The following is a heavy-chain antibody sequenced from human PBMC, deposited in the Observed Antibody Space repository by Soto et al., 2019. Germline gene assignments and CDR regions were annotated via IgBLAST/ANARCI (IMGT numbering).Heavy chain of an antibody. D-gene: IGHD2-15*01. V-gene: IGHV4-4*02. CDR1: GASISSTYW. J-gene: IGHJ5*02. CDR3: ATLPPRIVVVMTDLPT. Sequence: QLRESGPGLVKPSGTLSLTCFVSGASISSTYWWSWGRHTPGKRLEWIGQIYHTGTTSYNPSLKNRVTISLDKSNNQCTLRLTSMTAADTAVYYCATLPPRIVVVMTDLPTWGQGTLVTVSS. CDR2: IYHTGTT.